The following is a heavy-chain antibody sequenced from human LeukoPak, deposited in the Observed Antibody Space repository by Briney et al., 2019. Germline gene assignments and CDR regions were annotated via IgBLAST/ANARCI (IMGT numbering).Heavy chain of an antibody. CDR3: ARVSRDGYNYFDY. Sequence: GASVKASCKASGGTFSSYAISWVRQAPGQGLEWMGGIIPIFGTANYAQKFQGRVTITTDESTSTAYMELSSLRSEDTAVYYCARVSRDGYNYFDYWGQGTLVTVSS. CDR2: IIPIFGTA. CDR1: GGTFSSYA. J-gene: IGHJ4*02. V-gene: IGHV1-69*05. D-gene: IGHD5-24*01.